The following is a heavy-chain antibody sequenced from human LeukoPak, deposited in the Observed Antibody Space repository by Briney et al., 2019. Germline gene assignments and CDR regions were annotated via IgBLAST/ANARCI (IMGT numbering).Heavy chain of an antibody. J-gene: IGHJ4*02. D-gene: IGHD6-19*01. CDR2: INHSGST. Sequence: SETLSLTCAVYGGSFSGYYWSWIRQPPGKGLEWIGEINHSGSTNYNPSLKSRVTISVNTSKNQFSLKLSSVTAADTAVYYCARVRQWLVEGPFDYWGQGTLVTVSS. CDR1: GGSFSGYY. V-gene: IGHV4-34*01. CDR3: ARVRQWLVEGPFDY.